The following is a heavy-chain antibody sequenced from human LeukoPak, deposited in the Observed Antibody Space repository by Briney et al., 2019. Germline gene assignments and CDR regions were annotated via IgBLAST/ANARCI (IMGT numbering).Heavy chain of an antibody. Sequence: GGSLRLSCRASGFLFSDAWMSWFRQAPGKGLEWVGRIKSRTDRGTTDYAASVQGRFTISRDDSKDTLYLQMNGLKTEDTAVYYCSTDRRFLEWHFNWGVFSYWRQGSLVTVSS. CDR1: GFLFSDAW. CDR2: IKSRTDRGTT. D-gene: IGHD3-3*01. V-gene: IGHV3-15*01. J-gene: IGHJ4*02. CDR3: STDRRFLEWHFNWGVFSY.